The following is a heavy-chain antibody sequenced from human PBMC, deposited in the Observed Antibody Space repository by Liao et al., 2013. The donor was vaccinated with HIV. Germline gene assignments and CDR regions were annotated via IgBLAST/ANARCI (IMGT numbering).Heavy chain of an antibody. Sequence: QVQLQESGPGLVKPSETLSLTCTVSGGSISSYYWSWIRQPAGKGLEWIGRIYTSGSTNYNPSLKSRVTMSVDTSKNQFSLKLSSVTAADTAVYYCARDLAGYDFWSGYQGYYYMDVWGKGTTVTVSS. J-gene: IGHJ6*03. CDR2: IYTSGST. CDR1: GGSISSYY. V-gene: IGHV4-4*07. D-gene: IGHD3-3*01. CDR3: ARDLAGYDFWSGYQGYYYMDV.